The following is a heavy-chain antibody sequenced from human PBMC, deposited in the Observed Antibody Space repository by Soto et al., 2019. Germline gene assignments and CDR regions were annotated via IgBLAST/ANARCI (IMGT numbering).Heavy chain of an antibody. J-gene: IGHJ4*02. V-gene: IGHV4-59*01. CDR3: MRIVYVDYFFWSY. CDR1: GGSISSYY. CDR2: IYYSGST. D-gene: IGHD3-3*01. Sequence: SETLSLTCTVSGGSISSYYWSWIRQPPGKGLEWIGYIYYSGSTNYNPSLKSRVTISVDTSKNQFSRKLSSVTAAETAVYYCMRIVYVDYFFWSYWGQGTLVTVSS.